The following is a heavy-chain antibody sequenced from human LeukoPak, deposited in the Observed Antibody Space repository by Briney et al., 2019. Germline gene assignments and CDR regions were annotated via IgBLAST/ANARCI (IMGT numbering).Heavy chain of an antibody. CDR2: IKEDGSEK. V-gene: IGHV3-7*01. Sequence: GGSLRLSCAASGFTFSSYWMSWVRQAPGKGLEWVADIKEDGSEKYYVDSVKGRFTISRDNAKNSLYLQMNSLRAEDTAVYYCARDRRYYDYIWGSYRAYFDYWGQGTLVTVSS. CDR3: ARDRRYYDYIWGSYRAYFDY. J-gene: IGHJ4*02. CDR1: GFTFSSYW. D-gene: IGHD3-16*02.